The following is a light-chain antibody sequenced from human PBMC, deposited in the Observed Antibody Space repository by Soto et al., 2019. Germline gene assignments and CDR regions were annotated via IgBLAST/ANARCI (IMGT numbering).Light chain of an antibody. CDR1: SSDVGGYSY. CDR3: SSYTSSTDYI. CDR2: HVT. J-gene: IGLJ1*01. V-gene: IGLV2-14*03. Sequence: QSALTQPASVSGSPGQSITISCTGTSSDVGGYSYVSWYQQHPGDAPKLMIFHVTNRPSGVSDRFSGSKSGNTASLTISGLQAEDEADYYCSSYTSSTDYIFGTGTKITVL.